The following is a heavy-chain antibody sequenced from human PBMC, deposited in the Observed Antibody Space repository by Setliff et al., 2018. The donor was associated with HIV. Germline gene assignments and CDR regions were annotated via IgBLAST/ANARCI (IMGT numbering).Heavy chain of an antibody. D-gene: IGHD3-22*01. CDR3: ARNNPSSLPDSSGYYY. V-gene: IGHV1-69*13. CDR1: GGTFSSYA. Sequence: GASVKVSCKASGGTFSSYAISWVRQAPGQGLEWMGGIIPIFGTANYAQKFQGRVTITADESTSTAYMELSSLRSEDTAVYYCARNNPSSLPDSSGYYYWGQGTLVTVSS. J-gene: IGHJ4*02. CDR2: IIPIFGTA.